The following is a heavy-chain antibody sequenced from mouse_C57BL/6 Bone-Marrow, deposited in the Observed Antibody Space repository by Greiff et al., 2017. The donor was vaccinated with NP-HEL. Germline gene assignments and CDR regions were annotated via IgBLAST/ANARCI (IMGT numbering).Heavy chain of an antibody. J-gene: IGHJ3*01. CDR3: GWDGAWFAY. D-gene: IGHD4-1*01. CDR1: GFTFSSYG. Sequence: EVQLQESGGDLVKPGGSLKLSCAASGFTFSSYGMSWVRQTPDKRLEWVATISSGGSYTYYPDSVKGRFTISRDNAKNTLYLQMSSLKSEDTAMYYCGWDGAWFAYWGQGTLVTVSA. CDR2: ISSGGSYT. V-gene: IGHV5-6*01.